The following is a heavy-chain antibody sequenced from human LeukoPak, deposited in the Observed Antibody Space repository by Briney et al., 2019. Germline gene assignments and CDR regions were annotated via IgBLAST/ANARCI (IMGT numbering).Heavy chain of an antibody. D-gene: IGHD5-24*01. J-gene: IGHJ4*02. Sequence: GGSLRLSCAASGFRFSDYSMNWVRQAPGKGLEWISYIGISSGNTNYADSVKGRFTISGDKAKNSLYLQMNSLRVENTAVYYCARDYKYAFDNWGQGTLVTVSS. CDR1: GFRFSDYS. CDR3: ARDYKYAFDN. CDR2: IGISSGNT. V-gene: IGHV3-48*01.